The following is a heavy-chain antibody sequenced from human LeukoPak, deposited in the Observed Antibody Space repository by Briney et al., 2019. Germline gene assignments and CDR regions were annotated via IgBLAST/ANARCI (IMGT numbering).Heavy chain of an antibody. CDR2: IYHSGRT. V-gene: IGHV4-30-2*01. CDR1: GDSISSGDYS. D-gene: IGHD5-18*01. Sequence: NPSETLSLTCAVSGDSISSGDYSWSWIRQPPGKGLEWIGYIYHSGRTFYNPSLKSRVTISVDTSKNQISLEVTSVTAADTAVYYCARDGGYGHYDYWGRGTLVTVSS. J-gene: IGHJ4*02. CDR3: ARDGGYGHYDY.